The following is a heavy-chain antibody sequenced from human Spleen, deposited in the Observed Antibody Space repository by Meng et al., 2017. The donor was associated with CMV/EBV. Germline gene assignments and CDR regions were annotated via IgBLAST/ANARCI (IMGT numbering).Heavy chain of an antibody. CDR2: IYPDGRIT. CDR3: ARDHLRFLEWLSHYYYYGMDV. CDR1: GFIFSSYW. D-gene: IGHD3-3*01. J-gene: IGHJ6*02. V-gene: IGHV3-74*01. Sequence: GGSLRLSCAASGFIFSSYWKHWVRQPPGKGLVWASHIYPDGRITSIADSVKGRFTISRDIAKNTLYLQMNSLRAEDTAVYYCARDHLRFLEWLSHYYYYGMDVWGQGTTVTVSS.